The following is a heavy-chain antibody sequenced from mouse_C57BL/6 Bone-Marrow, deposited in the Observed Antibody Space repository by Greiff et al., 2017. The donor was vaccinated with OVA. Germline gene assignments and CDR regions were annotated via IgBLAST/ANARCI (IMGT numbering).Heavy chain of an antibody. V-gene: IGHV5-4*01. CDR3: ARDHYDYDGGVDY. Sequence: EVKLVESGGGLVKPGGSLKLSCAASGFTFSSYAMSWVRQTPEKRLEWVATISDGGSYTYYPDNVKGRFTISRDNAKNNLYLQMSHLKSEDTAMYYCARDHYDYDGGVDYWGQGTTLTVSS. D-gene: IGHD2-4*01. CDR2: ISDGGSYT. J-gene: IGHJ2*01. CDR1: GFTFSSYA.